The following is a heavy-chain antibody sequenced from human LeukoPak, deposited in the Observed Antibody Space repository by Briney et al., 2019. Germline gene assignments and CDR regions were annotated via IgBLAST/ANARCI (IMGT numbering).Heavy chain of an antibody. CDR2: IYYSGST. J-gene: IGHJ3*02. CDR1: GGSISSYY. V-gene: IGHV4-59*01. CDR3: ARGNYDILTGFRLVGGAFDI. Sequence: PSETLSLTCTVSGGSISSYYWSSIRQPPGKGLEWIGYIYYSGSTNYNPSLKSRVTISVDTSKNQFSLKLSSVTAADTAVYYCARGNYDILTGFRLVGGAFDIWGQGTMVTVSS. D-gene: IGHD3-9*01.